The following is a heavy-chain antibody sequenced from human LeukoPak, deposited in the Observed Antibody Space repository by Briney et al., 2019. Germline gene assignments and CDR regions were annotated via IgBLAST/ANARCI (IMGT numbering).Heavy chain of an antibody. J-gene: IGHJ4*02. CDR1: GFTFSSYS. CDR2: ISSSSSYI. D-gene: IGHD6-13*01. CDR3: ARDFTGYLDY. Sequence: EPGGSLRLSCAASGFTFSSYSMNWVRQAPGKGLEWVSSISSSSSYIYYADSVKGRFTISRDNSKNTLYLQMNSLRAEDTAVYYCARDFTGYLDYWGQGTLVTVSS. V-gene: IGHV3-21*01.